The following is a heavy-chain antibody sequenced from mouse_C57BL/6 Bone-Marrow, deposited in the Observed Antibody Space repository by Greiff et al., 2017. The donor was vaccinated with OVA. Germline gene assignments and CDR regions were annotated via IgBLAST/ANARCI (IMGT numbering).Heavy chain of an antibody. Sequence: VQLQQSGAELVKPGASVKMSCKASGYTFTSYWITWVKQRPGQGLEWIGDIYPGSGSTNYNEKFKSKATLTVDTSSSTAYMQLSSLTSEDSAVYYCARHSGYYAMDYWGQGTSVTVSS. V-gene: IGHV1-55*01. CDR2: IYPGSGST. CDR3: ARHSGYYAMDY. D-gene: IGHD3-1*01. CDR1: GYTFTSYW. J-gene: IGHJ4*01.